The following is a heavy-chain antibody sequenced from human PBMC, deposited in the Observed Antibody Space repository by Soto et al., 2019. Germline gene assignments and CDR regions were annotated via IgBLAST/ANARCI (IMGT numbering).Heavy chain of an antibody. D-gene: IGHD6-6*01. CDR2: IYYSGST. CDR3: ARVGGVAARTFDY. J-gene: IGHJ4*02. CDR1: GGSINDFY. V-gene: IGHV4-59*01. Sequence: PETLSLTCTVAGGSINDFYWSWSRQPPGKGLEWIGYIYYSGSTDYNPSLKGRVTISVDTSKNQFYLMLRSVTAADMAVYYCARVGGVAARTFDYWGQGTLVTVSS.